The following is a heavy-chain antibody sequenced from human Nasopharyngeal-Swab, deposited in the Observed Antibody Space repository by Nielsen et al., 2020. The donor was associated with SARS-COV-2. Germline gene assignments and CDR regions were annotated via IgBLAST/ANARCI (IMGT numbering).Heavy chain of an antibody. D-gene: IGHD3-10*01. CDR2: IYYSGST. J-gene: IGHJ4*02. Sequence: RQAPGKGLEWIGSIYYSGSTYYNPSLKSRVTISVDTSKNQFSLKLSSVTAADTAVYYCARDGLLWFGEAWGRPFDYWGQGTLVTVSS. V-gene: IGHV4-39*07. CDR3: ARDGLLWFGEAWGRPFDY.